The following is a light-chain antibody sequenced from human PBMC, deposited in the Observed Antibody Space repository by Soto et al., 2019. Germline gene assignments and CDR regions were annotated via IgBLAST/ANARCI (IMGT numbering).Light chain of an antibody. V-gene: IGLV2-14*02. CDR1: SSDVGSYNR. J-gene: IGLJ3*02. CDR2: EVS. CDR3: SSLTRSDTWV. Sequence: QSVLTQPASVSGPPGQSITISCSGGSSDVGSYNRVSWYRQHPGKAPQLIIYEVSNRPSGVSNRFSGSKSGNTASLTISGLQAEDEADYFCSSLTRSDTWVIGGGTKLTVL.